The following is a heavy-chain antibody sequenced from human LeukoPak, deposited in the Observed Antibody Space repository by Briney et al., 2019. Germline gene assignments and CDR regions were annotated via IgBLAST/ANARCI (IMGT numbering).Heavy chain of an antibody. CDR1: GFTFSSFS. CDR3: GRAAGGGAKRYYFDY. J-gene: IGHJ4*02. V-gene: IGHV3-21*01. CDR2: ISSSSSYI. D-gene: IGHD3-16*01. Sequence: WGSLRLSCAGSGFTFSSFSMNWVRQAPGKGLEWVSSISSSSSYIYYADSGKGRFTISRDNAKNSPYLQMNSLRDEETAVYYCGRAAGGGAKRYYFDYWGQGTLVTVCS.